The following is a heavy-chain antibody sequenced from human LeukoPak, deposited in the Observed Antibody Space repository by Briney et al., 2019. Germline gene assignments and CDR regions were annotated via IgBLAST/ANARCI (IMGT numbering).Heavy chain of an antibody. V-gene: IGHV3-21*01. D-gene: IGHD6-13*01. CDR2: ISSSSSYI. CDR3: ARDQGLAAGWFDP. CDR1: GFTFSSYS. Sequence: GGSLRLSCAASGFTFSSYSMNWVRQAPGKGLEWVSSISSSSSYIYYADSVKGRFTISRDNAKNSLYLQMNSLRAEDTAVYYCARDQGLAAGWFDPWGQGTLVTVSS. J-gene: IGHJ5*02.